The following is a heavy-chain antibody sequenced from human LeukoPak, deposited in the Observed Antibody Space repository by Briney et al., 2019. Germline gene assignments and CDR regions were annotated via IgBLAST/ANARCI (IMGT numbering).Heavy chain of an antibody. D-gene: IGHD3-22*01. J-gene: IGHJ6*03. CDR3: AKDSSSYDWGYMDV. CDR1: GFTFSTYA. CDR2: IGGSDGRT. V-gene: IGHV3-23*01. Sequence: GGSLRLSCAASGFTFSTYAMNWVRQAPGKGLEWVSLIGGSDGRTRYADSVKGRFTISRDNSKNTLYLEMNSLRAEDTAVYYCAKDSSSYDWGYMDVWGKGTTVTISS.